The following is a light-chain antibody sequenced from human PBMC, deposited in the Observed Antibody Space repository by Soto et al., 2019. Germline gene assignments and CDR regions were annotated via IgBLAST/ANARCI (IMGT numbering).Light chain of an antibody. Sequence: EIVMTQSPATLSVSPGERATLSCRASQRVSSNLAWYQQKPVQAPRLLIYGASTRAPGIPARFSGSGSWTEFTLTISSLQSEDFAVYYCQHYNNWLRTFGQGTKVEIK. CDR2: GAS. CDR1: QRVSSN. V-gene: IGKV3-15*01. J-gene: IGKJ1*01. CDR3: QHYNNWLRT.